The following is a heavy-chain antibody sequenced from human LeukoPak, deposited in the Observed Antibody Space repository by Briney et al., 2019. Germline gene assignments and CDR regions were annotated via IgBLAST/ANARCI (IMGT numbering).Heavy chain of an antibody. CDR2: INPDTGHT. Sequence: GASVKVSCKASGYTFTGYYMHWVRQAPGHGLKLMGSINPDTGHTKYAQKFQGRVTMARDTSISTAYMDVTSLRSDDTAVYYCASRSNDFSDAFDIWGQGTMVTVSS. CDR1: GYTFTGYY. D-gene: IGHD3/OR15-3a*01. V-gene: IGHV1-2*02. CDR3: ASRSNDFSDAFDI. J-gene: IGHJ3*02.